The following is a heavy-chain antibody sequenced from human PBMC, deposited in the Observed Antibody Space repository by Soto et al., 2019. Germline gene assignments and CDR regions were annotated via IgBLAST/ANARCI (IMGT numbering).Heavy chain of an antibody. V-gene: IGHV4-31*03. D-gene: IGHD2-15*01. CDR3: ARVLRWSGGICCRPKNYFDH. CDR1: GGSISSGGYY. J-gene: IGHJ4*02. CDR2: IYCSGST. Sequence: SETLSLTCTVSGGSISSGGYYWSWIRQHPGKGLEWIGYIYCSGSTYYNPSLKSRVTISVDTSKNQFSLKLSSVTAANTAVYYCARVLRWSGGICCRPKNYFDHWGRGTLVTVSS.